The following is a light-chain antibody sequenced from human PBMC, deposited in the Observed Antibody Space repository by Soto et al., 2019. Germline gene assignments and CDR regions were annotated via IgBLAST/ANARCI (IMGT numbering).Light chain of an antibody. V-gene: IGLV2-14*01. CDR1: SSDGVGYNY. J-gene: IGLJ1*01. CDR3: SSYTSSSTSPYV. Sequence: QSVLTQPASVSGSPGQSITISCTGTSSDGVGYNYVSWYQQHPGKAPKLMIYDVSNRPSGVSNRFSGSKSGNTASLTISGLQAEDEADYYCSSYTSSSTSPYVFGTGTKVTVL. CDR2: DVS.